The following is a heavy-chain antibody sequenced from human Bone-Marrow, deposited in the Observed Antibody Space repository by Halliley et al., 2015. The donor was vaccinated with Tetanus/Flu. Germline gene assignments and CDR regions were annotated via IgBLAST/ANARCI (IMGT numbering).Heavy chain of an antibody. J-gene: IGHJ4*02. CDR2: IYRGGST. CDR1: DLTVSSNY. Sequence: SLRLSCAASDLTVSSNYMSWVRQPPGKGLEWVSVIYRGGSTYYADPVKGRVTISRDNSKNTLYLQMNSLRAEDTAVYYCAKLYYDSSADYYSSYFDYWGQGTLVTVSS. CDR3: AKLYYDSSADYYSSYFDY. V-gene: IGHV3-53*01. D-gene: IGHD3-22*01.